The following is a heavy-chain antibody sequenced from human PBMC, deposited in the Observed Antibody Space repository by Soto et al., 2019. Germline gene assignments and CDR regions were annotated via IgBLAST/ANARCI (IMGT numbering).Heavy chain of an antibody. D-gene: IGHD6-13*01. Sequence: QVQLVESGGGVVQPGRSLRLSCAASGFTFSSYPRHWVRQAPGKGLEWVAFISYDESNKYYADSVKGRFTISRDNTKNTLYLQMTSLGADDTGVYYSARVRGGRWYEGAFDIWGQGTVVTVSS. CDR1: GFTFSSYP. CDR3: ARVRGGRWYEGAFDI. J-gene: IGHJ3*02. V-gene: IGHV3-30-3*01. CDR2: ISYDESNK.